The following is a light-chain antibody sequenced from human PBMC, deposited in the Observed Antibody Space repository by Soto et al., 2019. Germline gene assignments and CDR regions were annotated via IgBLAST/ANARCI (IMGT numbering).Light chain of an antibody. J-gene: IGKJ5*01. V-gene: IGKV3-20*01. CDR2: AAS. Sequence: EIVLTQSPGTLSLSPGERVTLSCRASQSVSSNYLAWYQQKPGQAPRLLIYAASSRATGIPDRFSGSGSGTDFTLTINRLEPEDFAVYYCQQYGSSITFGQGTRLEIK. CDR1: QSVSSNY. CDR3: QQYGSSIT.